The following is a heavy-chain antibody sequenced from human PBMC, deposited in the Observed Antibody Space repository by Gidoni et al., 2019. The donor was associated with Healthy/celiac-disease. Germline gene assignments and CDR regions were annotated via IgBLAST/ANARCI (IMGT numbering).Heavy chain of an antibody. CDR2: IYYSGST. CDR1: GGSISSYY. V-gene: IGHV4-59*01. J-gene: IGHJ4*02. CDR3: ASTYKYCSSTSCSLAY. Sequence: QVQLQESCPGLVKPSETLSLTCTVSGGSISSYYWSWIRQPPGKGLEWIGYIYYSGSTNYNPSLKSRVTISVDTSKNQFYLKLSSVTAADTAVYYCASTYKYCSSTSCSLAYWGQGTLVTVSS. D-gene: IGHD2-2*01.